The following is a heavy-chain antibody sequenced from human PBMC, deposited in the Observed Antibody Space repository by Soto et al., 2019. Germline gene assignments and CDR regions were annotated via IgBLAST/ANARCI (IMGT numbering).Heavy chain of an antibody. CDR3: ARGYYDSSGYYKY. J-gene: IGHJ4*02. V-gene: IGHV1-69*06. D-gene: IGHD3-22*01. Sequence: QVQLVQSGAEVKKPGSSVKVSCKASGGTFGIYAISWVRQAPGQGLEWMGGIIPIFGTADYAQKFQGRVTITADKSTSTADMELSSLRCEDTAVYYCARGYYDSSGYYKYWGQGTLVTVYS. CDR2: IIPIFGTA. CDR1: GGTFGIYA.